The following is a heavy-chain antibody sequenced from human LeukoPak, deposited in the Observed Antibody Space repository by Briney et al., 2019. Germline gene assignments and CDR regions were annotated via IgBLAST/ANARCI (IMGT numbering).Heavy chain of an antibody. D-gene: IGHD3-3*01. CDR2: ISSSSRYI. Sequence: GGSLRLSCAASGFTFRSYSMKWVRQAPGKGLEWVSPISSSSRYIYYANSVKGRFTISRDNAKNSLYLQMNSLRAEDTAVYYCAGGTYYDFWSGYAYPDYWGQGTLVTVSS. J-gene: IGHJ4*02. CDR3: AGGTYYDFWSGYAYPDY. CDR1: GFTFRSYS. V-gene: IGHV3-21*01.